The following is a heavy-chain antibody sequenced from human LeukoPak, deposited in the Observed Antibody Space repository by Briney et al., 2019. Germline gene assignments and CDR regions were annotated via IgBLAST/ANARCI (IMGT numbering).Heavy chain of an antibody. CDR3: ARLLRPGGRKGDCFDI. J-gene: IGHJ3*02. CDR2: FYDSGDF. V-gene: IGHV4-59*08. CDR1: GGPITGHH. D-gene: IGHD2-21*01. Sequence: PSETLSLTCTVSGGPITGHHWTWIRQPPGTGLEWIGYFYDSGDFNYNPSLKSRVTISMDMSNNQFSLRMSSVTAADTAMYYCARLLRPGGRKGDCFDIWGQGTMVTVSS.